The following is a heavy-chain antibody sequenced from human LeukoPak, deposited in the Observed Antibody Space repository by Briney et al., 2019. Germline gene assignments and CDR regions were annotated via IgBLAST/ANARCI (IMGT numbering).Heavy chain of an antibody. CDR3: ARVIVVVPAAIIFGIYGMDV. V-gene: IGHV4-34*01. CDR1: GGSFSGYY. CDR2: INHSGST. D-gene: IGHD2-2*02. Sequence: KPSETLSLTCAVYGGSFSGYYWSWIRQPPGKGLEWLGEINHSGSTNYNPSLKSRVTISVDTSKNQFSLKLSSVTAADTAVYYCARVIVVVPAAIIFGIYGMDVWGQGTTVTVSS. J-gene: IGHJ6*02.